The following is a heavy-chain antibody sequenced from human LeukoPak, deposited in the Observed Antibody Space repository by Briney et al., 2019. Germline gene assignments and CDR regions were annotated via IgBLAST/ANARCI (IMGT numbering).Heavy chain of an antibody. V-gene: IGHV5-51*01. CDR2: IHAVDSDT. CDR3: ARPEYCGGDSCSVHPFDY. Sequence: GESLKISCKGSGYSFNNYWIGWVRQMPGKGLEWMWIIHAVDSDTRYSPSFQGQVTISADKSINTAYLQWSSLKASDTAIYYCARPEYCGGDSCSVHPFDYWGQGTLVTVSS. J-gene: IGHJ4*02. D-gene: IGHD2-15*01. CDR1: GYSFNNYW.